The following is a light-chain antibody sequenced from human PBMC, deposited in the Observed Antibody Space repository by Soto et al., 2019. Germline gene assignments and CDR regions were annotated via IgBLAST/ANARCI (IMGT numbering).Light chain of an antibody. CDR1: SSDVGGYNS. V-gene: IGLV2-8*01. J-gene: IGLJ1*01. Sequence: QSALTQPPSASGSPGQSVTISCTGTSSDVGGYNSVSWYQQHPGKAPKLMISEVSKRPSGVPDRFSGSKSGNTASLTVSGLQAEDEADYYCSSYAGSNNLYVFGTGTKVTVL. CDR3: SSYAGSNNLYV. CDR2: EVS.